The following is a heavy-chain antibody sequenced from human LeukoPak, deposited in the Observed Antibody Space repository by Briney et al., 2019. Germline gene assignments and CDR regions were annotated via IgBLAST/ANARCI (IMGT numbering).Heavy chain of an antibody. J-gene: IGHJ4*02. CDR2: IYYSGST. D-gene: IGHD6-13*01. Sequence: SETLSLTCTVSGGSISSYYWSWIRQPPGKGVEWIGYIYYSGSTNYNPSLKSRVTISVDTSKNQFSLKLSSVTAADTAVYYCARVRAAAGLIDYWGQGTLVTVSS. CDR3: ARVRAAAGLIDY. CDR1: GGSISSYY. V-gene: IGHV4-59*01.